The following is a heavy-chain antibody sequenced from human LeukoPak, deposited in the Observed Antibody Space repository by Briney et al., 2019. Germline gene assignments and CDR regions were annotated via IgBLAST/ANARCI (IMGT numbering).Heavy chain of an antibody. Sequence: SVKVSCKASGYTFTSYGISWVRQAPGQGLEWMGGIIPIFGTANYAQKFQGRVTITTDESTSTAYMELSSLRSEDTAVYYCARVSYGDDKAGHYYYYYYMDVWGEGTTVTVS. J-gene: IGHJ6*03. CDR3: ARVSYGDDKAGHYYYYYYMDV. CDR2: IIPIFGTA. CDR1: GYTFTSYG. D-gene: IGHD4-17*01. V-gene: IGHV1-69*05.